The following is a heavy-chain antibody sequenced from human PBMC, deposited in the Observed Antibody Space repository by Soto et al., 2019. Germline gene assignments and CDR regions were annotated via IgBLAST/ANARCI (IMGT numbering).Heavy chain of an antibody. J-gene: IGHJ4*02. D-gene: IGHD3-10*01. Sequence: QVQLVQSGAEVKKPGASVKVSCKASGYTFTAYPMHWVRQAPGQRLEWMGWINVANGDTGYSQKFQGRVTVTRDTSASTVYMELSSVTSEDTAVYYCARKDYYGAGIYYFDHWGQGTLVTVSS. CDR1: GYTFTAYP. CDR2: INVANGDT. CDR3: ARKDYYGAGIYYFDH. V-gene: IGHV1-3*01.